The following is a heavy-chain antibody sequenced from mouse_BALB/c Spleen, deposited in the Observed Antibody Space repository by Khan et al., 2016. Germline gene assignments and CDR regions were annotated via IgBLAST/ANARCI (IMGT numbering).Heavy chain of an antibody. V-gene: IGHV3-2*02. CDR3: ARYYYGNRYYFDY. CDR2: ISYSGST. D-gene: IGHD1-1*01. J-gene: IGHJ2*01. CDR1: GYSITSDYA. Sequence: EVQLVETGPGLVKPSQSLSLTCTVTGYSITSDYAWNWIRLFPGNKLEWMGYISYSGSTSYNPSLKSRISITRDSSNNQFFLQLKSVTTEDTATYYCARYYYGNRYYFDYCGQGTTLAVSS.